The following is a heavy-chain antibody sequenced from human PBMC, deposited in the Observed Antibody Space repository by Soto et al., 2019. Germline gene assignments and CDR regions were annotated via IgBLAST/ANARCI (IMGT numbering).Heavy chain of an antibody. CDR1: GFTFSSYG. D-gene: IGHD3-9*01. Sequence: QVQLVESGGGVVQPGRSLRLSCAASGFTFSSYGMHWVRQAPGKGLEWVAVISYDGSNKYYADSVKGRFTISRDNSKNTLYLQMNSLRAEDTAVYYCANTWLVYNRYYYYGMDVWGQGTTVTVSS. J-gene: IGHJ6*02. CDR2: ISYDGSNK. V-gene: IGHV3-30*18. CDR3: ANTWLVYNRYYYYGMDV.